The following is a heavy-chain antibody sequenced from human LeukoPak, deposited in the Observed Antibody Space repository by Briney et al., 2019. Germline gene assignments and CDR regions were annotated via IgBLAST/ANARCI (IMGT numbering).Heavy chain of an antibody. Sequence: PGGSLRLSCAASGFTFSSYSMNWVRQAPGEGLEWVSCISTTSYTYYADSVKGRFTISRDNAKNSLYLQMNSLRAEDTAVYYCARESGEGLGHYYFDYWGQGTLVTVSS. D-gene: IGHD4-17*01. CDR1: GFTFSSYS. CDR3: ARESGEGLGHYYFDY. V-gene: IGHV3-21*06. J-gene: IGHJ4*02. CDR2: ISTTSYT.